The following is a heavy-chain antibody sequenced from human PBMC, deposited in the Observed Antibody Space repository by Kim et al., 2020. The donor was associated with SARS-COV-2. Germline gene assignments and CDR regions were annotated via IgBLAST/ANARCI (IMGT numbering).Heavy chain of an antibody. Sequence: SETLSLTCTVSGGSISSGGYYWSWIRQHPGKGLEWIGYIYYSGSTYYNPSLKSRVTISVDTSKNQFSLKLSSVTAADTAVYYCARVVISSSSFPLDYWGQGTLVTVSS. J-gene: IGHJ4*02. D-gene: IGHD6-6*01. V-gene: IGHV4-31*03. CDR2: IYYSGST. CDR1: GGSISSGGYY. CDR3: ARVVISSSSFPLDY.